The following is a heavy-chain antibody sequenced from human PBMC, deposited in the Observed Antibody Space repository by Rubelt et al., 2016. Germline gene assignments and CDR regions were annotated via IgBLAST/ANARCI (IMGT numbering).Heavy chain of an antibody. CDR3: ATGQYSSGCDY. D-gene: IGHD6-19*01. CDR2: FDPEDGET. J-gene: IGHJ4*02. CDR1: GYTFTELS. Sequence: QVQLVQSGAEVKKPGASVQVSCKVSGYTFTELSMHWVRQAPGKGLEWMGGFDPEDGETIYAQRYKGRVTMTADPSTDTAYMELSSLRSEDTAVYYFATGQYSSGCDYLGQGTLVTVSS. V-gene: IGHV1-24*01.